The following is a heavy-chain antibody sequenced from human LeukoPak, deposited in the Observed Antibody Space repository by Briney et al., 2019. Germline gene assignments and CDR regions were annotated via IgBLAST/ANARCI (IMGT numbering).Heavy chain of an antibody. V-gene: IGHV1-8*01. CDR2: MNPNSGNT. D-gene: IGHD6-6*01. CDR1: GYTFTSYD. Sequence: EASVKVSWKASGYTFTSYDINWVRQTTGQGLEWMGWMNPNSGNTGYAQKFQGRVTMTRNTSISTAYMELSSLRSEDTAVYYCARGRRIAARPYWFDPWGQGTLVTVSS. CDR3: ARGRRIAARPYWFDP. J-gene: IGHJ5*02.